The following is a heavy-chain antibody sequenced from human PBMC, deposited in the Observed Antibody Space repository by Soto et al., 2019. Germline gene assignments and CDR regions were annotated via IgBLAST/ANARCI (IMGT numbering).Heavy chain of an antibody. CDR3: ARIVDHCSSTSCYRSAGAFDI. V-gene: IGHV3-13*01. CDR2: IGTAGDT. Sequence: EVQLVESGGGLVQPGGSLRLSCAASGFTFSSYDMHWVRQATGKGLEWVSAIGTAGDTYYPGSVKGRFTIYRGNAKNSLYLQMNSLRAEDTAVYYCARIVDHCSSTSCYRSAGAFDIWGQGTMVTVSS. J-gene: IGHJ3*02. D-gene: IGHD2-2*01. CDR1: GFTFSSYD.